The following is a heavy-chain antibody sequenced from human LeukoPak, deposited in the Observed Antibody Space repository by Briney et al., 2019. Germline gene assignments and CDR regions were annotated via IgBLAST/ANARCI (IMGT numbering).Heavy chain of an antibody. CDR1: GFTFSSYA. V-gene: IGHV3-23*01. Sequence: GGSLRLSCAASGFTFSSYAMSWVRQAPGKGLEWASSISSSGGTTYYADSVKGRFTISRDYSKNTLYLQMNSLRAGDTALYYCAKDGMYSSSSSYYFDYWGPGTLVTVSS. J-gene: IGHJ4*02. CDR2: ISSSGGTT. D-gene: IGHD6-6*01. CDR3: AKDGMYSSSSSYYFDY.